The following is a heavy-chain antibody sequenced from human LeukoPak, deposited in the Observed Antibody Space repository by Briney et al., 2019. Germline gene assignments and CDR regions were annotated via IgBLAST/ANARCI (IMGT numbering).Heavy chain of an antibody. Sequence: GGSLSLFCAASGFTFSSYSMNCVRQATGEGVEWVSSISSSSSYIYYADSVKGRFTISRDNAKNSLYLQMNSLRAEDTAVYYCARDSIHRFPPDYWGQGTLVTVSS. CDR2: ISSSSSYI. CDR3: ARDSIHRFPPDY. CDR1: GFTFSSYS. D-gene: IGHD3-10*01. J-gene: IGHJ4*02. V-gene: IGHV3-21*01.